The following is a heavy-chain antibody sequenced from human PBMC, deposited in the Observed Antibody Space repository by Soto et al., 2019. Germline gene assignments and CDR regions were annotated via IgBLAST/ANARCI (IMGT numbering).Heavy chain of an antibody. CDR2: INAGNGNT. CDR1: GYTFTSYA. D-gene: IGHD4-17*01. V-gene: IGHV1-3*01. J-gene: IGHJ4*02. Sequence: GASVKVSCKASGYTFTSYAMHWVRQAPGQRLEWMGWINAGNGNTKYSQKFQGRVTITRDTSASTAYMELSSLRSEDTAVYYCARARGYGDYLMFRYWGQGTLVTVSS. CDR3: ARARGYGDYLMFRY.